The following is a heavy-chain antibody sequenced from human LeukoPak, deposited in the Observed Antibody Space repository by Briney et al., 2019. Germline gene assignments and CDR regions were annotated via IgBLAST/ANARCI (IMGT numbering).Heavy chain of an antibody. CDR2: ISAYNGNT. Sequence: ASVKVSCKASGYTFTSYGNSWVRQAPGQGLEWMGWISAYNGNTNYAQKLQGRVTMTTDTSTSTDYRELRSLRSDDRAVYYCAETWLGELLGYVVDYWGQETLVTVSS. D-gene: IGHD3-10*01. V-gene: IGHV1-18*04. CDR3: AETWLGELLGYVVDY. CDR1: GYTFTSYG. J-gene: IGHJ4*02.